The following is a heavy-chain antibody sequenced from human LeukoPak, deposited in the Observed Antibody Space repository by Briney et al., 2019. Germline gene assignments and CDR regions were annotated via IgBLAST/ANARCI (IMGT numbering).Heavy chain of an antibody. CDR3: ARRRRGYSSSWDFDY. J-gene: IGHJ4*02. V-gene: IGHV4-34*01. CDR2: INHSGST. D-gene: IGHD6-13*01. CDR1: GGSFSGYY. Sequence: SETLSLTCAVYGGSFSGYYWSWIRQPPGKGLEWIGEINHSGSTNYNPSLKSRVTISVDTSKNQFSLKLSSVTAADTAVYYCARRRRGYSSSWDFDYWGQGTLVTVSS.